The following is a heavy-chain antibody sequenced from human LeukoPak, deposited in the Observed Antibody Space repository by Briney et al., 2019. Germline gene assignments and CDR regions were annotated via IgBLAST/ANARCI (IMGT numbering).Heavy chain of an antibody. Sequence: GASVKVSCKASGYTFTSYDINWVRQATGQGLEWMGRMNPNSGNTGYAQKFQGRVTMTRNTSISTAYMELSSLRSEDTAVYYCARVRSGSRRGYCSGGSCYPFDYWGQGTLVTVSS. V-gene: IGHV1-8*01. D-gene: IGHD2-15*01. CDR1: GYTFTSYD. CDR2: MNPNSGNT. J-gene: IGHJ4*02. CDR3: ARVRSGSRRGYCSGGSCYPFDY.